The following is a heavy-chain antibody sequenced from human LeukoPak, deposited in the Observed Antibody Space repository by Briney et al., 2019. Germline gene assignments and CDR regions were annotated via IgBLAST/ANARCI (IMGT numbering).Heavy chain of an antibody. CDR1: GYTFTGYY. CDR3: ARDLDGYNPPLPFDY. CDR2: INPNSGGT. Sequence: ASVNVSCKASGYTFTGYYMHWVRQAPGQGLEWMGRINPNSGGTNYAQKFQGRVTMTRDTSISTAYMGPSRLRSDDTAVYYCARDLDGYNPPLPFDYWGQGTLVTVSS. D-gene: IGHD5-24*01. J-gene: IGHJ4*02. V-gene: IGHV1-2*06.